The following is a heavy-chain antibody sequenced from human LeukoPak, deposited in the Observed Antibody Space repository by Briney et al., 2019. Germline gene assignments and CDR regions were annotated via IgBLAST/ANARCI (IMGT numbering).Heavy chain of an antibody. V-gene: IGHV3-23*01. Sequence: GGSLRLSCAASGFTFSSYAMSWVRQAPGKGLEWVSAISGSGGSTYYADSVKGRFTISRDNSKNTLYLQMNSLRAEDTAVYYCGGVPSFIGGGGGGAFDIWGQGTMVTVSS. CDR1: GFTFSSYA. D-gene: IGHD3-10*01. J-gene: IGHJ3*02. CDR2: ISGSGGST. CDR3: GGVPSFIGGGGGGAFDI.